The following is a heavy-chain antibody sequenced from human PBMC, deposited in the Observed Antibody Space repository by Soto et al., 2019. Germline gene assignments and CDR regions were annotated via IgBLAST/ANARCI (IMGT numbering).Heavy chain of an antibody. J-gene: IGHJ4*02. V-gene: IGHV3-21*06. D-gene: IGHD2-21*01. CDR1: GSTFRNYN. CDR2: ISTGGAYM. Sequence: EVQLVESGGGLVKAGGSLRLFCTASGSTFRNYNMNWVRQAPGKGLEWVSSISTGGAYMFYADSVKGRFTISRDNAQNSLFLQIDSPRAEDTAVYYCARDIASPGGDYFDSWGQGTLVTVSS. CDR3: ARDIASPGGDYFDS.